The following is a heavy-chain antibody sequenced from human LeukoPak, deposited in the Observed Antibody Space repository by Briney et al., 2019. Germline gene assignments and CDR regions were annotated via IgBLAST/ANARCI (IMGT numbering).Heavy chain of an antibody. CDR3: PRVTSVGGSGSYYNWFDP. CDR2: ISAYNGNT. D-gene: IGHD3-10*01. CDR1: GYTFTSYG. J-gene: IGHJ5*02. Sequence: ASVKVSCKASGYTFTSYGISWVRQAPGQGLEWMGWISAYNGNTNYAQKLQGRVTMTTDTSTSTAYMELRSLRSDDTAVYYCPRVTSVGGSGSYYNWFDPWGQGTLVTVSS. V-gene: IGHV1-18*01.